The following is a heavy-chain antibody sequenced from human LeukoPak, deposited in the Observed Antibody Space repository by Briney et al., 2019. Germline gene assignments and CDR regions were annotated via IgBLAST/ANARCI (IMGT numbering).Heavy chain of an antibody. J-gene: IGHJ4*02. Sequence: PGGSLRLFCAASAFTFSSSVMSWVRQAPGKGLEWVSVISVSGGTTYYADSVKGRFTISRDNSKNTLYLQMNSLRVQDTAVYYCAKDSRRFDDWGQGTLVTVSS. CDR3: AKDSRRFDD. CDR1: AFTFSSSV. CDR2: ISVSGGTT. V-gene: IGHV3-23*01.